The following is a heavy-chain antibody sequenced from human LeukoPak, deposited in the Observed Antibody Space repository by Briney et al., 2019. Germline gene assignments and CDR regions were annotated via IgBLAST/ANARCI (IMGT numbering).Heavy chain of an antibody. CDR3: ARGRDSSGYYYSPPSD. J-gene: IGHJ4*02. CDR1: GGSISSYY. D-gene: IGHD3-22*01. CDR2: IYYSGST. Sequence: SETLSLTCTVSGGSISSYYWSWIRQPPGKGLEWIGYIYYSGSTNYNPSLKSRVTISVDTSKNQFSLKLSSVTAADTAVYYCARGRDSSGYYYSPPSDWGQGTLVTVSS. V-gene: IGHV4-59*01.